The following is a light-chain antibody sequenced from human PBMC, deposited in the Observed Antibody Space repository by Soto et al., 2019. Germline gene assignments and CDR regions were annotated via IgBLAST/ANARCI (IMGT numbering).Light chain of an antibody. CDR3: QHYNSYSEA. CDR2: KAS. J-gene: IGKJ1*01. Sequence: DIQMTQSPSTLSASVGDRVTITCRASQSINSWLAWYQQKPGKAPNLLIYKASTLKSGVPSRFSGSGSGTEFTLTLSSLQPDDFATYYCQHYNSYSEAFGQGTKV. CDR1: QSINSW. V-gene: IGKV1-5*03.